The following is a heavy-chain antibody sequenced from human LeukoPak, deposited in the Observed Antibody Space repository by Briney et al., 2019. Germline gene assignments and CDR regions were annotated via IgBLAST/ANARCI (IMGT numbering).Heavy chain of an antibody. CDR2: IKSKTDGGTT. CDR3: TTDYLPWVSSTPPIDY. D-gene: IGHD3-16*02. J-gene: IGHJ4*02. V-gene: IGHV3-15*01. CDR1: GFTFSNAW. Sequence: PGGSLRLSCAASGFTFSNAWMSWVRQAPGKGLEWVGRIKSKTDGGTTDYAAPVKGGFTISRDDSKNTLYQQMNSLKTEDTAVYYCTTDYLPWVSSTPPIDYWGQGTLVTVSS.